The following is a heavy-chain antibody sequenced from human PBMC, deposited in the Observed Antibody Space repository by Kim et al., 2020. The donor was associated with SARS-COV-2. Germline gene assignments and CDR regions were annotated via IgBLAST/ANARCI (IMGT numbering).Heavy chain of an antibody. CDR1: DGSISDSAYY. CDR3: ARQIQGIIITYYYYGMDV. CDR2: VYHTGST. Sequence: SETLSLTCTVSDGSISDSAYYWGWMRQSPGKGLEWIGSVYHTGSTFYNPPLKSRVAISVDTSANQFSLRLRSVTAADTAVYYCARQIQGIIITYYYYGMDVWGQGTTVTVSS. V-gene: IGHV4-39*01. D-gene: IGHD3-10*01. J-gene: IGHJ6*02.